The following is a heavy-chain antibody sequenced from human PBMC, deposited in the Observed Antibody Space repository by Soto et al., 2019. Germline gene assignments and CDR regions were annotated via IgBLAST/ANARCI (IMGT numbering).Heavy chain of an antibody. V-gene: IGHV1-46*02. Sequence: ASVKVSCKASGYTFNSYYIHWVRQAPGQGLEWMGIFNPSGGSTNYPQKLQGRVTLTRDTSTSTVYMELSSLRSEDTAIYYCARGGYDWYFDLWGRGTLVTVS. J-gene: IGHJ2*01. CDR1: GYTFNSYY. CDR2: FNPSGGST. D-gene: IGHD5-18*01. CDR3: ARGGYDWYFDL.